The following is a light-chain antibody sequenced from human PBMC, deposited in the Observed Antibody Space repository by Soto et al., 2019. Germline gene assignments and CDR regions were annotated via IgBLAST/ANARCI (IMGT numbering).Light chain of an antibody. CDR1: SSNIGAGYY. CDR2: GNT. Sequence: QSVLTQPPSVSGAPGQRVTISCTGSSSNIGAGYYVHWYQHLPGTAPKLLIYGNTNRPSGVPDRFSGSKSGTSASLAITGLQAEDEADYYCQSFDSSLGGWVFGGGTKLTVL. CDR3: QSFDSSLGGWV. J-gene: IGLJ3*02. V-gene: IGLV1-40*01.